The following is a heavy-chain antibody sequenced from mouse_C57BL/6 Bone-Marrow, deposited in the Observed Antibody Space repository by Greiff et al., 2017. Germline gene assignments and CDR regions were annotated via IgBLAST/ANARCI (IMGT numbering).Heavy chain of an antibody. Sequence: VQLKESGGGLVQPGGSLKLSCAASGFTFSDYGMAWVRQAPRKGPEWVAFISNLAYSIYYADTVTGRFTISRENAKNTLYLEMSSLRSEDTAMYYCARVTTVVATGYFDVWGTGTTVTVSS. CDR3: ARVTTVVATGYFDV. CDR2: ISNLAYSI. J-gene: IGHJ1*03. CDR1: GFTFSDYG. V-gene: IGHV5-15*01. D-gene: IGHD1-1*01.